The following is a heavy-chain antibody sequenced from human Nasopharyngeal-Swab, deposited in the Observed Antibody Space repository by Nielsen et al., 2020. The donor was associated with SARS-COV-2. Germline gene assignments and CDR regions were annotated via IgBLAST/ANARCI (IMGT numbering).Heavy chain of an antibody. Sequence: GGSLRLSCAVSGFTFSSYGMHWVRQAPGKGLEWVAVISYDGSNKYYADSVKGRFTISRDNSKNTLSLQMNSLRVEDTAVYYCAGYWEFDFWGQGTLVTVSS. V-gene: IGHV3-30*03. CDR3: AGYWEFDF. CDR1: GFTFSSYG. J-gene: IGHJ4*02. D-gene: IGHD1-26*01. CDR2: ISYDGSNK.